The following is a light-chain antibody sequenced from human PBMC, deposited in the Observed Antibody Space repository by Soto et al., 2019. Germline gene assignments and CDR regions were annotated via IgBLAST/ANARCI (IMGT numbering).Light chain of an antibody. V-gene: IGLV2-14*03. J-gene: IGLJ1*01. CDR2: DVG. CDR3: SSYTAFTTYV. Sequence: QPVLTQPASVSGSPGQSITISCTGTKSDVGAYSYVSWYQQYPGKAPKLLIYDVGARPSGISDRFSGSKSGNTASLTISGLQAEDEADYYCSSYTAFTTYVFGSGTKLTVL. CDR1: KSDVGAYSY.